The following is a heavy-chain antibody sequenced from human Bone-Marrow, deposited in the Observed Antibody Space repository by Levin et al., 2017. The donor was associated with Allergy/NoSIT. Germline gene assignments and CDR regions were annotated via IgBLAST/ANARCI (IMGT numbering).Heavy chain of an antibody. CDR3: ARALPGYSSAWYPF. J-gene: IGHJ4*02. V-gene: IGHV1-2*04. D-gene: IGHD6-13*01. CDR2: INPKSGGT. Sequence: PVASVKVSCKASGYIFIDYYIHWVRQAPGQGLEWVGWINPKSGGTRYAQKFQDWVTMTTDTSISTAYMEVRRLRSDDTAVYFCARALPGYSSAWYPFWGQGTLVTVSS. CDR1: GYIFIDYY.